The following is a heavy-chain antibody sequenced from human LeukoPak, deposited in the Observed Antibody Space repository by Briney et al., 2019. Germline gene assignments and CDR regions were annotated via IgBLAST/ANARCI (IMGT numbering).Heavy chain of an antibody. V-gene: IGHV1-2*02. CDR2: INPYSGDT. J-gene: IGHJ4*02. D-gene: IGHD2-15*01. CDR3: ARASVENTLRIDDY. Sequence: GPVKVSCKASGYTFTSYGISWVRQAPGQGLEWMGWINPYSGDTNYAQKFQGRVTMTRDTSITTAYMDLSRLKSDDTAVYYCARASVENTLRIDDYWGQGTLVTVSS. CDR1: GYTFTSYG.